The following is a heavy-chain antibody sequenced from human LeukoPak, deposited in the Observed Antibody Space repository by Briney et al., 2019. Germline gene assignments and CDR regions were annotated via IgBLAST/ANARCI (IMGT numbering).Heavy chain of an antibody. CDR1: GFSFSYYY. CDR3: ARGRDGSNSFFDY. J-gene: IGHJ4*02. Sequence: GGSLRLSCAASGFSFSYYYMSWIRQAPGKGLEWVSYIGSSGSPGYYADSVRGRFTISRDNAKNSLYLQMNSLGAEDTAVYYCARGRDGSNSFFDYWGQGTLVIVSS. D-gene: IGHD5-24*01. CDR2: IGSSGSPG. V-gene: IGHV3-11*01.